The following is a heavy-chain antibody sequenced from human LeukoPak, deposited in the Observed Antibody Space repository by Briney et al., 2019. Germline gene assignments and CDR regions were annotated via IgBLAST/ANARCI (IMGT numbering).Heavy chain of an antibody. CDR2: INHSGST. CDR3: ARGGVANWFDP. D-gene: IGHD5-12*01. CDR1: GGSFNGYY. J-gene: IGHJ5*02. V-gene: IGHV4-34*01. Sequence: SETLSLTCAVYGGSFNGYYWSWIRQPPGKGLEWIGEINHSGSTNYNPSLKSRVTISVDTSKNQFSLKLSSVTAADTAVYYCARGGVANWFDPWGQGTLVTVSS.